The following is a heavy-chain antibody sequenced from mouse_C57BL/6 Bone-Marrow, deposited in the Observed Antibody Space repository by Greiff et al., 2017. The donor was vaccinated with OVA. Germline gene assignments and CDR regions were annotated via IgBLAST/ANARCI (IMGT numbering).Heavy chain of an antibody. V-gene: IGHV1-81*01. CDR3: ARSGGLRRRFAY. J-gene: IGHJ3*01. CDR1: GYTFTSYG. D-gene: IGHD2-2*01. Sequence: QVQLQQSGAELARPGASVKLSCKASGYTFTSYGISWVKQRTGQGLEWIGEIYPRSGNTYYNEKFKGQATLTADKSSSTAYMELRSLTSEDSAVYFCARSGGLRRRFAYWGQGTLVTVSA. CDR2: IYPRSGNT.